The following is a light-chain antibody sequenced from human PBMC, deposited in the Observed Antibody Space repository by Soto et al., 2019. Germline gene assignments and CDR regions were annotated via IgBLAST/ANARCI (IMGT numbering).Light chain of an antibody. CDR2: KAS. V-gene: IGKV1-5*03. Sequence: IQLTHSPSTLSASIGDRVTITCRASQSIGSWLAWYQQRPGKAPNVLIYKASNLERGVPSRFSGSGSETEFTLTISSLQPEDFATYYCQQYGTFPWTFGQGTKVEL. CDR3: QQYGTFPWT. J-gene: IGKJ1*01. CDR1: QSIGSW.